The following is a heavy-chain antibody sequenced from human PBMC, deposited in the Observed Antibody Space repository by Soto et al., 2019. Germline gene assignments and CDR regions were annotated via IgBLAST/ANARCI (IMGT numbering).Heavy chain of an antibody. CDR3: ARLEFGNFGAY. D-gene: IGHD3-10*01. CDR1: GGSISNDAW. CDR2: IHYSGDD. Sequence: SETLSLTCAVSGGSISNDAWWWSWVRQPPGKGLEWIGEIHYSGDDNYNPSLRSRVTLSLDKSKNQFSLRLTSVTAADTAVYYCARLEFGNFGAYWGQGAPVTVSS. J-gene: IGHJ4*02. V-gene: IGHV4-4*02.